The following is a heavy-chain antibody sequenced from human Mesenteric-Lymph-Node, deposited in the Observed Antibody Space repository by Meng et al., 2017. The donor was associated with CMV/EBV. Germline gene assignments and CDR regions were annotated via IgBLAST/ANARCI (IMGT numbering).Heavy chain of an antibody. CDR3: AKRVGSGSSSRFDP. CDR1: AFTFGGYA. Sequence: ASAFTFGGYAMSWARQAPGKGLEWVSAISGSGGSTYSADSVKGRFTISRDNSKTTLYLQMNSLRAEDTAVYYCAKRVGSGSSSRFDPWGQGTLVTVSS. V-gene: IGHV3-23*01. J-gene: IGHJ5*02. CDR2: ISGSGGST. D-gene: IGHD3-10*01.